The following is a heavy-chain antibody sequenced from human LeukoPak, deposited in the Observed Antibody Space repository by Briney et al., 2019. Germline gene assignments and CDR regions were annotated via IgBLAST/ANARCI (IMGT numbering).Heavy chain of an antibody. CDR1: GFTFSNYC. CDR2: IKQDGSEK. D-gene: IGHD4-17*01. V-gene: IGHV3-7*01. Sequence: GGSLRLSCAASGFTFSNYCMSWVRQAPGKGLEWVANIKQDGSEKYYVDSVKGRFTISRDNAKNSLYLQMDSLRAEDTAVYYCAKRRSTVTTAYYYYYMDVWGKGTTVTISS. J-gene: IGHJ6*03. CDR3: AKRRSTVTTAYYYYYMDV.